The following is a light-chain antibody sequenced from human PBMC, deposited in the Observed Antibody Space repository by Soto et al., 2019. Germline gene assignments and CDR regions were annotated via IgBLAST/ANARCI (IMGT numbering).Light chain of an antibody. CDR1: QSVSSS. J-gene: IGKJ4*01. Sequence: EIVLTQSPGTLSLSPGERATLSCRASQSVSSSLAWYQQKPGQPPRLLIYDISNRATGIPARFSGSGSGTDFTLTISSLEPEDFAVYYCQQRSNWPLTFGGGTKVDI. V-gene: IGKV3-11*01. CDR2: DIS. CDR3: QQRSNWPLT.